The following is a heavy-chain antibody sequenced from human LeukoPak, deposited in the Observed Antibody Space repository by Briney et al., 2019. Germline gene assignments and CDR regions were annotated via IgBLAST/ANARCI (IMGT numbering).Heavy chain of an antibody. CDR1: GGSISSCGNS. D-gene: IGHD3-3*01. V-gene: IGHV4-30-2*01. CDR3: ASFYRNYDFWSGYSAAEYFQH. CDR2: IYHSGST. Sequence: SETLSLTCAVSGGSISSCGNSWSWIRQPPGKGLEWIGYIYHSGSTYYNPSLKSRVTISVDRSKNQFSLKLSSVTAADTAVYYCASFYRNYDFWSGYSAAEYFQHWGQGTLVTVSS. J-gene: IGHJ1*01.